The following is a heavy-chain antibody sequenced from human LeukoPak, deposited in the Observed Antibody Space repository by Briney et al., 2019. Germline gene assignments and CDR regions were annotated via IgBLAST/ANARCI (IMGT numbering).Heavy chain of an antibody. V-gene: IGHV3-23*01. CDR1: GFTFTTYA. CDR3: VRQGGQMGDIVVVPAATSFDY. J-gene: IGHJ4*02. Sequence: GGSLRLSCAASGFTFTTYAMTWVRQAPGKGLEWVSAMSGRGDYIYYADSVKGRFTFSRDNSKNTLYLQMNSLRVEDTALYYCVRQGGQMGDIVVVPAATSFDYWGQGTLVTVSS. CDR2: MSGRGDYI. D-gene: IGHD2-2*01.